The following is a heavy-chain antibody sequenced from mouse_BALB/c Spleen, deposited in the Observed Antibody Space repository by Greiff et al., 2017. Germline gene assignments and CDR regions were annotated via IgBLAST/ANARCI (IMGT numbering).Heavy chain of an antibody. CDR2: IDPANGNT. V-gene: IGHV14-3*02. D-gene: IGHD2-3*01. J-gene: IGHJ2*01. CDR1: GFNIKDTY. CDR3: ARSRWLLPDFDY. Sequence: EVQLQQSGAELVKPGASVKLSCTASGFNIKDTYMHWVKQRPEQGLEWIGRIDPANGNTKYDPKFQGKATITADTSSNTAYLQLSSLTSEDTAVYYCARSRWLLPDFDYWGQGTTLTVSS.